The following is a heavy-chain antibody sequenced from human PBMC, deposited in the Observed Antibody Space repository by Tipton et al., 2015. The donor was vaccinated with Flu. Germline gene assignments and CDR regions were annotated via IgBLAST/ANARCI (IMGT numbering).Heavy chain of an antibody. J-gene: IGHJ5*02. CDR2: IKQDGSEK. V-gene: IGHV3-7*04. CDR1: GFTFSSYW. CDR3: AGGSDWLIDS. D-gene: IGHD6-19*01. Sequence: SLRLSCAASGFTFSSYWMNWVRQAPGKGLEWVANIKQDGSEKYYVDSVKGQFTISRDNAKNSLYLQMTNLRAEDTAVYYCAGGSDWLIDSWGQGTLVTVSS.